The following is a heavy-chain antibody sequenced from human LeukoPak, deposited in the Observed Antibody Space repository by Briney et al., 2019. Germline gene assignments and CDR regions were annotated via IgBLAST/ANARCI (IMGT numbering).Heavy chain of an antibody. D-gene: IGHD3-22*01. CDR2: IRSNSDGGTI. V-gene: IGHV3-15*07. Sequence: GGSLRLSSATSGFTFSNAWMNWVRQAPGKGLEWVGRIRSNSDGGTIDYAAPVKGRFTLSRDDSKTTLYLQMNSLQTEDTAVYYCATDFYDSTWGQGTLVTVSS. J-gene: IGHJ5*02. CDR3: ATDFYDST. CDR1: GFTFSNAW.